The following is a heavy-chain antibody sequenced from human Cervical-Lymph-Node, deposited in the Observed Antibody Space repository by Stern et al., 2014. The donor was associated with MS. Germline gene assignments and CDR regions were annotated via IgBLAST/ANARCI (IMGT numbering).Heavy chain of an antibody. CDR1: GFRFSDF. CDR2: ISNSGQSI. V-gene: IGHV3-11*01. J-gene: IGHJ4*02. CDR3: ARRKRSYDY. Sequence: VQLVESGGGLVKPGGSLRLSCAGSGFRFSDFMTWIRKSPERGLEWVSYISNSGQSIYYADSVKGRFTISRDNAKNSLYLEMNSLRVEDAGTYYCARRKRSYDYWGQGTLVTVSS.